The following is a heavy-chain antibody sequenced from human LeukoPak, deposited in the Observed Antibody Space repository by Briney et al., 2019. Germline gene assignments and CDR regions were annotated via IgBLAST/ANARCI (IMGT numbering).Heavy chain of an antibody. Sequence: GESLKISCKSSGYTFTNYWIGWVRQMPGKGLEWMGIIYPGDSDTRYSPSFQGQVTISADKSITTAYLQWSNLKASDTAMYYCARPGSSGTLPFDYRGQGTLVTVSS. CDR1: GYTFTNYW. CDR2: IYPGDSDT. V-gene: IGHV5-51*01. CDR3: ARPGSSGTLPFDY. J-gene: IGHJ4*02. D-gene: IGHD3-10*01.